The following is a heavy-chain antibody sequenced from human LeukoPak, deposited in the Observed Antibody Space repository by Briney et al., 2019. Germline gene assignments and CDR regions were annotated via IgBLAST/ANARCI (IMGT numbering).Heavy chain of an antibody. V-gene: IGHV3-23*01. J-gene: IGHJ4*02. CDR3: AEGGIIAARPSYFDY. Sequence: GGSLRLSCAASGFTFSSYAMSWVRQAPGKGLEWVSAISGSGGSTYYADSVKGRFTISRDNSKNTVYLQMNSLRAEDTAVYYCAEGGIIAARPSYFDYWGQGTLVTVSS. CDR2: ISGSGGST. CDR1: GFTFSSYA. D-gene: IGHD6-6*01.